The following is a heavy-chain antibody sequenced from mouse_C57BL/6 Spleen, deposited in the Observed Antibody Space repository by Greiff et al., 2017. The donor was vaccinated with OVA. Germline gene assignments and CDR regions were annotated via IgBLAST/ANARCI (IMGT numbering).Heavy chain of an antibody. Sequence: VQLQQSGAELVMPGASVKLSCKASGYTFTSYWMHWVKQRPGQGLEWIGEIDPSDSYPNYNQKFKGKSTLTVDKSSSTAYMQLSSLTSEDSAVYYCARGGNYLYYFDYWGQGTTLTVSS. CDR1: GYTFTSYW. J-gene: IGHJ2*01. CDR2: IDPSDSYP. V-gene: IGHV1-69*01. CDR3: ARGGNYLYYFDY. D-gene: IGHD1-1*01.